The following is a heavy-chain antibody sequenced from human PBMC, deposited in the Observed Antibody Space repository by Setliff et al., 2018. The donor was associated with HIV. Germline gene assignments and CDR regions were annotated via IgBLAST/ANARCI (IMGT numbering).Heavy chain of an antibody. CDR3: ARSVISISMDLSGFPGWFDP. J-gene: IGHJ5*02. Sequence: GGSLRLSCAASGFTFSSFAMSWVRQAPGKGLEWVATMSGSGGVTYYADSMKGRFTISRDNSKSTLDLQMNSLRVEDTALYYCARSVISISMDLSGFPGWFDPWGQGTLVTVS. CDR1: GFTFSSFA. D-gene: IGHD3-10*01. V-gene: IGHV3-23*01. CDR2: MSGSGGVT.